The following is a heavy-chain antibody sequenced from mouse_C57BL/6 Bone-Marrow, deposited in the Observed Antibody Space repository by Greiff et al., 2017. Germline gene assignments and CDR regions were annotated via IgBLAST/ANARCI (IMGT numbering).Heavy chain of an antibody. CDR2: IDPEDGET. D-gene: IGHD2-2*01. J-gene: IGHJ1*03. Sequence: EVKLMESGAELVKPGASVKLSCTASGFNIKDYYMHWVKQRTEQGLEWIGRIDPEDGETKYAPKFQGKATITADTSSNTAYLQLSSLTSEDTAVYYCARSRWLRRGYFDVWGTGTTVTVSS. V-gene: IGHV14-2*01. CDR3: ARSRWLRRGYFDV. CDR1: GFNIKDYY.